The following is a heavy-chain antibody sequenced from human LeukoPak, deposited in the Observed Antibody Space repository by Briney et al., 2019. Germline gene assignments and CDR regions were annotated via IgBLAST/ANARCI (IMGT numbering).Heavy chain of an antibody. V-gene: IGHV3-23*01. Sequence: GGSLRPSCAASGFTFSSYAMSWVRQAPGKGLEWVSAISGSGGSTYYADSVKGRFTISRDNSKNTLYLQMNSLRAEDTAVYYCAKDINWNDGFDYWGQGTLVTVSS. CDR3: AKDINWNDGFDY. CDR1: GFTFSSYA. D-gene: IGHD1-1*01. J-gene: IGHJ4*02. CDR2: ISGSGGST.